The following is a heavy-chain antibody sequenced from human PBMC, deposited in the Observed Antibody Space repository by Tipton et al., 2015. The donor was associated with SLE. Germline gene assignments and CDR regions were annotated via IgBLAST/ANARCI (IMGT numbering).Heavy chain of an antibody. J-gene: IGHJ6*03. D-gene: IGHD3-9*01. CDR1: GGSFSGYY. CDR3: ARDHLNGGYNPYYYMDV. Sequence: TLSLTCAVYGGSFSGYYWSWIRQSPGKGPEWIGEINHSGATNYNPSLKSRVTLSVDTSKNQFSLNLNSVTAADTAVYYCARDHLNGGYNPYYYMDVWGKGTTVTVSS. CDR2: INHSGAT. V-gene: IGHV4-34*01.